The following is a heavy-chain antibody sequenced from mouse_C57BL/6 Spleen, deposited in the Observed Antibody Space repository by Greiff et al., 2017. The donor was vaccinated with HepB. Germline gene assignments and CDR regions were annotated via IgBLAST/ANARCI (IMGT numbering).Heavy chain of an antibody. CDR3: ARKCYSWYFDV. CDR1: GYTFTSYW. V-gene: IGHV1-52*01. Sequence: QVQLQQPGAELVRPGSSVKLSCKASGYTFTSYWMHWVKQRPIQGLEWIGNIDPSDSETHYNQKFKDKATLTVDKSSSTAYMQLSSLTSEDSAVYYCARKCYSWYFDVWGTGTTVTVSS. J-gene: IGHJ1*03. CDR2: IDPSDSET. D-gene: IGHD2-12*01.